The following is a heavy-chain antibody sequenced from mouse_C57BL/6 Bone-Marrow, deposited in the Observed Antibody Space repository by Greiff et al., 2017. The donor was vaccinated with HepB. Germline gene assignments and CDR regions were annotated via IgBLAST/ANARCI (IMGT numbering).Heavy chain of an antibody. V-gene: IGHV5-9-1*02. D-gene: IGHD1-1*01. CDR3: TRDRGYYYGSSYVPFDY. Sequence: EVNVVESGEGLVKPGGSLKLSCAASGFTFSSYAMSWVRQTPEKRLEWVAYISSGGYYIYYADTVKGRFTISRDNARNTLYLQMSSLKSEDTAMYYCTRDRGYYYGSSYVPFDYWGQGTTLTVSS. J-gene: IGHJ2*01. CDR1: GFTFSSYA. CDR2: ISSGGYYI.